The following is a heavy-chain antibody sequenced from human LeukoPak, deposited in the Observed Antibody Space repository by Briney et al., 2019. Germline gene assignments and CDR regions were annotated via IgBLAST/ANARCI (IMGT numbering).Heavy chain of an antibody. V-gene: IGHV4-34*01. Sequence: SETLSLTCALYVESLSVYYWSGMRQPPGGGGGWIGELYHSGSTNYNPSLKSRVTISVDTSKNQFSPKLSSVTAADTAVYYCARERRGIVVVSRYFQHWGQGTLVTVSS. CDR3: ARERRGIVVVSRYFQH. CDR2: LYHSGST. J-gene: IGHJ1*01. D-gene: IGHD3-22*01. CDR1: VESLSVYY.